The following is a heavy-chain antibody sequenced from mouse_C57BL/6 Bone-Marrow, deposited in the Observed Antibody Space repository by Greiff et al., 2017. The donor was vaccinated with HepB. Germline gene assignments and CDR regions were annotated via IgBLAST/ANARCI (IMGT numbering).Heavy chain of an antibody. D-gene: IGHD2-3*01. CDR2: IDPENGDT. J-gene: IGHJ2*01. CDR1: GFNIKDDY. CDR3: TQEGYDGYSLDY. Sequence: EVHLVESGAELVRPGASVKLSCTASGFNIKDDYMHWVKQRPEQGLEWIGWIDPENGDTEYASKFQGKATITADTSSNTAYLQLSSLTSEDTAVYYCTQEGYDGYSLDYWGQGTTLTVSS. V-gene: IGHV14-4*01.